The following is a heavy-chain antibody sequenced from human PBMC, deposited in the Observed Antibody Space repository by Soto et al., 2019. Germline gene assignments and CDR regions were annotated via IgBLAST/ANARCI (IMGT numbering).Heavy chain of an antibody. CDR2: ISSSSSTI. Sequence: PGGSLRLSCAASGFTFSSYSMNWVRQAPGKGLEWVSYISSSSSTIYYADSVKGRFTISRDNAKNSLYLQMNSLRDEDTAVYYCARSQDYYDSSGYYSPMDFDYWGQGTLVTVSS. CDR3: ARSQDYYDSSGYYSPMDFDY. D-gene: IGHD3-22*01. CDR1: GFTFSSYS. V-gene: IGHV3-48*02. J-gene: IGHJ4*02.